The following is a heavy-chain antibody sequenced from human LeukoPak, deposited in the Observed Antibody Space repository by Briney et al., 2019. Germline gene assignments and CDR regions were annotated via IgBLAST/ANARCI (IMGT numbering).Heavy chain of an antibody. CDR1: GFTFSSYG. Sequence: PGGSLRLSCAASGFTFSSYGMHWVRQAPGKGLEWVAVIWYDGSKTYYADSVKGRFTIPRDNSKNTLYLQMNSLRAEDTAVYYCAKNRVLLWFGELSGWYFDYWGQGTLVTVSS. J-gene: IGHJ4*02. CDR2: IWYDGSKT. D-gene: IGHD3-10*01. V-gene: IGHV3-33*06. CDR3: AKNRVLLWFGELSGWYFDY.